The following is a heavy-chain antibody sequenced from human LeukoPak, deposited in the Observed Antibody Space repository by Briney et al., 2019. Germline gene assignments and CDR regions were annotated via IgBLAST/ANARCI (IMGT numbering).Heavy chain of an antibody. V-gene: IGHV5-10-1*01. D-gene: IGHD1-26*01. CDR2: TDPSDSYT. CDR1: GYSFSTYW. J-gene: IGHJ4*02. CDR3: ARPYSGNYFPGY. Sequence: GESLKISCKGSGYSFSTYWIYWVRQMPGKGLEWMGTTDPSDSYTNYRPSFQGRVTISVDKSINTAYLQWSSLKASDTAMYYCARPYSGNYFPGYWGQGTLVTVSS.